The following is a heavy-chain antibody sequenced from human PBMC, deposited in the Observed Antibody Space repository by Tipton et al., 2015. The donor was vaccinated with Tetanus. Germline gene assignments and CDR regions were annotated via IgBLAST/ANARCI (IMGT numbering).Heavy chain of an antibody. CDR1: GYNFTLYW. Sequence: QLVQSGPEVKKPGESLKISCKVSGYNFTLYWIGWVRQMPGKGLEWMGIIYPRDSNTRYSPSFQGQVTISPDTSISTAYLQWSSLKASDTAMYYCARRRTTTALSYYFDSWGQGTLVTVSS. D-gene: IGHD4-17*01. CDR2: IYPRDSNT. J-gene: IGHJ4*02. V-gene: IGHV5-51*01. CDR3: ARRRTTTALSYYFDS.